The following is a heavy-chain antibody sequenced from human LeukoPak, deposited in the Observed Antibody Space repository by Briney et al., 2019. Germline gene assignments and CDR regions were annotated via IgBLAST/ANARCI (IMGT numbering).Heavy chain of an antibody. J-gene: IGHJ4*02. CDR1: GFTFNNYN. D-gene: IGHD1-26*01. CDR2: ISRGSNYI. CDR3: ARVGASGSYSTPFDY. Sequence: GGSLRLSCAASGFTFNNYNMNWVRQAPGKGLEWVSSISRGSNYIYYADSVKGRFTISRDSAKNSLYLQMNSPRAEDTAVYHCARVGASGSYSTPFDYWGQGTLVTVSS. V-gene: IGHV3-21*01.